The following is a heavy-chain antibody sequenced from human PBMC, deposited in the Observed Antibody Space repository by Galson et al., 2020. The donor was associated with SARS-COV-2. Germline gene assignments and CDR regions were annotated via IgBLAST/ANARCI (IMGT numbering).Heavy chain of an antibody. J-gene: IGHJ4*02. CDR1: GGSFSGHY. V-gene: IGHV4-34*01. Sequence: SQASETLSLTCAVSGGSFSGHYWNWIRQSPGKGLQWIGAISHSGRTEYISSLRSRVTMSVDVSKNQFSLRLRSVTAEDTAIYYCVRASRPRVVSVLRGGTNNFDYWGQGTLVTVSS. CDR2: ISHSGRT. CDR3: VRASRPRVVSVLRGGTNNFDY. D-gene: IGHD2-15*01.